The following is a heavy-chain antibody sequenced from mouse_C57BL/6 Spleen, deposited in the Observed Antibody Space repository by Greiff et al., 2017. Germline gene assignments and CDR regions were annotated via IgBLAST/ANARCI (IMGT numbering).Heavy chain of an antibody. D-gene: IGHD1-1*01. CDR1: GFSLTSYG. CDR3: AKTEYYGSSLYAMDY. Sequence: VKLVESGPGLVQPSQSLSITCTVSGFSLTSYGVHWVRQSPGKGLEWLGVIWRGGSTDYNAAFMSRLSITKDNSKSQVFFKMNSLQADDTAIYYCAKTEYYGSSLYAMDYWGQGTSVTVSS. J-gene: IGHJ4*01. V-gene: IGHV2-5*01. CDR2: IWRGGST.